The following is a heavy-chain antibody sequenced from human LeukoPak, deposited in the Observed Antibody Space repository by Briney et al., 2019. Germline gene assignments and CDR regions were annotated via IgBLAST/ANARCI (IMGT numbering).Heavy chain of an antibody. Sequence: SETLSLTCTVSGGSISSYYWSWIRQPPGKGLEWIGYIYYSGSTNYNPSLKSRVTISVDTSKNQFSLKLSSVTAADTAVYYRARRQVGGYLFDYWGQGTLVTVSS. V-gene: IGHV4-59*01. CDR1: GGSISSYY. CDR2: IYYSGST. CDR3: ARRQVGGYLFDY. J-gene: IGHJ4*02. D-gene: IGHD3-10*01.